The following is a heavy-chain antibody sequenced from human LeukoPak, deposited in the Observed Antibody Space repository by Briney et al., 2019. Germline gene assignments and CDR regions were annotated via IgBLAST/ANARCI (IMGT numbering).Heavy chain of an antibody. J-gene: IGHJ4*02. D-gene: IGHD3-3*01. Sequence: SETLSLTCTVSGGSISSGSYYWSWIRQPAGKGLEWIGRIYTSGSTNYNPSLKSRVTISVGTSKNQFSLKLSSVTAADTAVYYCARERDDFWSGYYPNDYWGQGTLVTVSS. CDR2: IYTSGST. CDR1: GGSISSGSYY. CDR3: ARERDDFWSGYYPNDY. V-gene: IGHV4-61*02.